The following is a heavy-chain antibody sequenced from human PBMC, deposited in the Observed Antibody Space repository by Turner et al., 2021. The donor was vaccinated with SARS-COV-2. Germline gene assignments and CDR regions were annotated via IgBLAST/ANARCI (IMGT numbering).Heavy chain of an antibody. CDR2: ISGSGTTI. CDR1: GFTFSTYA. Sequence: EVQFLESGGGLVQPGESLRLSCAASGFTFSTYAMSWVRQAPGKGLEWVSIISGSGTTIYDADSVKGRFTISRDNSKNTVYLQMNSLRAEDTALYYCAKRGHCSSIACLLESWGQGTLVTVSS. V-gene: IGHV3-23*01. D-gene: IGHD2-2*01. CDR3: AKRGHCSSIACLLES. J-gene: IGHJ5*02.